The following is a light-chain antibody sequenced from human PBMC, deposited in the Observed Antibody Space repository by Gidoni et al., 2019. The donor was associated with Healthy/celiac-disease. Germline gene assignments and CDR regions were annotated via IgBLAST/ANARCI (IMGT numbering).Light chain of an antibody. CDR1: QSVSSY. V-gene: IGKV3-11*01. CDR3: QQRSNWPPAST. J-gene: IGKJ5*01. CDR2: DAS. Sequence: EIVLTQSPATLPLSPGERATLSCRASQSVSSYLAWYQQKPGQAPRLLIYDASNRATGIPARFSGSGSGTDFTLTISSLEPEDFAVYYCQQRSNWPPASTFGQGTRLEIK.